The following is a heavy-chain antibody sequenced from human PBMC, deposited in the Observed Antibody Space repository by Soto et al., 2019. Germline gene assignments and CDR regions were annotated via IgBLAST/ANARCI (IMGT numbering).Heavy chain of an antibody. CDR3: VDIVVVPVGEAFDI. CDR2: IRSKANSYAT. CDR1: GFTFSGSA. D-gene: IGHD2-2*01. J-gene: IGHJ3*02. V-gene: IGHV3-73*01. Sequence: GGSLRLSCEASGFTFSGSAMHWVRQASGKGLEWVGRIRSKANSYATAYAASVKGRFTISRDDSKNTAYLQMNSLKTEDTAVYYCVDIVVVPVGEAFDIWGQGTMVTVS.